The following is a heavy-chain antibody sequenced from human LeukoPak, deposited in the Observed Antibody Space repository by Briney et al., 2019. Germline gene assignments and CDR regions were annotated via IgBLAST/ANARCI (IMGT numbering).Heavy chain of an antibody. J-gene: IGHJ5*02. CDR1: GGTFSSYA. CDR2: IIPIFGTA. D-gene: IGHD2-2*01. CDR3: ARVDNPGNIVVVPAAMPIPYRFDP. Sequence: GASVKVSCKASGGTFSSYAISWVRQAPGQGLEWMGGIIPIFGTANYAQKFQGRVTITADESTSTAYMELSSLRSEDTAVYYCARVDNPGNIVVVPAAMPIPYRFDPWGQGTLVTVSS. V-gene: IGHV1-69*13.